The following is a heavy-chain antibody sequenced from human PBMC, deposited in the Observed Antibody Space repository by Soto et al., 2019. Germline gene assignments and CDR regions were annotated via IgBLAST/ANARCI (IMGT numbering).Heavy chain of an antibody. CDR2: IKQDGSEK. V-gene: IGHV3-7*01. Sequence: LSCAASGFTFSSYWMSWVRQAPGKGLEWVANIKQDGSEKYYVDSVKGRFTISRDNARNSLYLQMNSLRAEDTAVYFCARDRDYTYGYDFYHYGMDVWGQGTTVTVSS. CDR3: ARDRDYTYGYDFYHYGMDV. D-gene: IGHD5-18*01. J-gene: IGHJ6*02. CDR1: GFTFSSYW.